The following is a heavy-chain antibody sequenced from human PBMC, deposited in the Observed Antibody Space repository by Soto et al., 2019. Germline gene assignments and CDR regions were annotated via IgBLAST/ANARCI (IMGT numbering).Heavy chain of an antibody. CDR3: ARGDVVVVAAGFNTPPPIDY. CDR1: GFTFSSYG. Sequence: GGSLRLSCAASGFTFSSYGMHWVRQAPGKGLEWVAVIWYDGSNKYYADSVKGRFTISRDNSKNTLYLQMNSLRAEDTAVYYCARGDVVVVAAGFNTPPPIDYWGQGTLVTVSS. D-gene: IGHD2-15*01. J-gene: IGHJ4*02. V-gene: IGHV3-33*01. CDR2: IWYDGSNK.